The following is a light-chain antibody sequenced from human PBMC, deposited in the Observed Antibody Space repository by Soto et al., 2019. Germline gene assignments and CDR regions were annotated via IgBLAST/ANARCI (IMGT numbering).Light chain of an antibody. CDR2: DAS. CDR3: QQRSNSPRT. CDR1: QSVSSY. V-gene: IGKV3-11*01. J-gene: IGKJ1*01. Sequence: EIVLTQSPATLSLYPGERATLSCRASQSVSSYLAWYQQKPGQAPRLLIYDASNRATGIPARFSGSGSGTDFTLTISSLEPEDFAVYYCQQRSNSPRTFGQGTKVEIK.